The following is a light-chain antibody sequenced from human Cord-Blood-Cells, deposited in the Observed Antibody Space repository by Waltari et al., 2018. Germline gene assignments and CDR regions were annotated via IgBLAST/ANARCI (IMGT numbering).Light chain of an antibody. CDR2: EGS. CDR3: CSYAGSFYV. J-gene: IGLJ1*01. CDR1: SSDVGSYNL. V-gene: IGLV2-23*01. Sequence: QSALTQPASVSGSPGQSITISCTGTSSDVGSYNLVSWYQQHPGKAPKLMGYEGSKRPPGVFNSFLGLNVGHPALPDIPGLQAEDEADYYCCSYAGSFYVFGTGTKVTVL.